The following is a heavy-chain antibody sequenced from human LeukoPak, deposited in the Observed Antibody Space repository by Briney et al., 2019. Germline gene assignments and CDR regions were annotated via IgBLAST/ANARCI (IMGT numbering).Heavy chain of an antibody. V-gene: IGHV4-59*08. CDR2: IYYSGST. CDR1: GGSISSYY. J-gene: IGHJ6*02. D-gene: IGHD3-10*01. Sequence: PSQTLSLTCTVSGGSISSYYWSWIRQPPGKGLEWIGYIYYSGSTNYNPSLKGRVTISVDTSKNQFSLKLSSVTAADTAVYYCAGHAGDGMDVWGQGTTVTVSS. CDR3: AGHAGDGMDV.